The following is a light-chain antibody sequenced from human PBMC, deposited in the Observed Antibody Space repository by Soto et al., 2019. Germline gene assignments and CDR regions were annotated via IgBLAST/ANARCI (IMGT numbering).Light chain of an antibody. V-gene: IGKV3-11*01. CDR2: DTS. CDR1: QTIRRL. CDR3: QQRHNWPVT. J-gene: IGKJ5*01. Sequence: EIVLTQSPATRSLSPGERATLSRRASQTIRRLLAWYQHRPGQAPRLLIYDTSNTAAGIPARFSGSGSGTDFTLTISSLEPADFGVYYCQQRHNWPVTFGQGTRLEI.